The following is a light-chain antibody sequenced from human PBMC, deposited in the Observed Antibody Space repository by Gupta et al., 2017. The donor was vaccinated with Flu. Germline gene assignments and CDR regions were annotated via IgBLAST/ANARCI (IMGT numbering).Light chain of an antibody. V-gene: IGKV1-5*03. Sequence: PSTLSASVGDRVTITCRASQSISSWVAWYQQKPGKAPKLLIYKASSLESGVPSRFSGSGSGTEFTLTISSLQPEDFATYYCQQYNSYPYTFGQGTKLEIK. J-gene: IGKJ2*01. CDR1: QSISSW. CDR3: QQYNSYPYT. CDR2: KAS.